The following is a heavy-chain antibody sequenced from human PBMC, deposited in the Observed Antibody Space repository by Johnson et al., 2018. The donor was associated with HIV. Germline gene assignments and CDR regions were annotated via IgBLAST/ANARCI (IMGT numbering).Heavy chain of an antibody. CDR2: IWYDGSNK. J-gene: IGHJ3*02. D-gene: IGHD3-10*01. Sequence: QVQLVESGGGVVQPGGSLRLSCAASGFTFSSYGMHWVRQAPGKGLEWVAVIWYDGSNKYYADSVKGRFTISRDNSKNTLYLQMNSLRAEDTAVYYCARLPSWRGAFDIWGQGTMVTVSS. CDR3: ARLPSWRGAFDI. CDR1: GFTFSSYG. V-gene: IGHV3-33*01.